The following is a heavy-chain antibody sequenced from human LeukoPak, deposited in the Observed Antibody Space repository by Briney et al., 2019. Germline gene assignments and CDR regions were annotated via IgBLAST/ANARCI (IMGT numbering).Heavy chain of an antibody. CDR3: ASTVGEFGLAGMDV. CDR2: INHSGST. CDR1: GNSVFNGRYY. J-gene: IGHJ6*02. Sequence: PSETLSLTCTVSGNSVFNGRYYWSWIRQPPGKGLEWIGEINHSGSTNYNPSLKSRVTISVDTSKNQFSLKLSSVTAADTAVYYCASTVGEFGLAGMDVWGQGTTVTVSS. D-gene: IGHD3-16*01. V-gene: IGHV4-34*01.